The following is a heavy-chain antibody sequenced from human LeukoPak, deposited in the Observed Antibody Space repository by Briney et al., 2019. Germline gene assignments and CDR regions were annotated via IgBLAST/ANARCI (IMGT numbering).Heavy chain of an antibody. D-gene: IGHD3-9*01. CDR1: GLTVSSNC. CDR3: ARDRYFGR. Sequence: PGGSLRLSCAASGLTVSSNCMSWVRQAPGKGLEWVSFIYSGGSTYYTDSVKGRFTISRDNAKNSLYLQMNSLRAEDTAVYYCARDRYFGRWGQGTLVTVSS. J-gene: IGHJ4*02. V-gene: IGHV3-53*01. CDR2: IYSGGST.